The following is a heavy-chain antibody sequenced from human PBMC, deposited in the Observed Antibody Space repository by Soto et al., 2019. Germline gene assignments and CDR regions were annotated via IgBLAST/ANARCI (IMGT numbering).Heavy chain of an antibody. CDR2: IVPMFGSA. J-gene: IGHJ6*02. D-gene: IGHD3-16*01. CDR1: GGTFSYHA. CDR3: VRGDDFDYYYGMDV. V-gene: IGHV1-69*06. Sequence: QVQLVQSGAEVKKPGSSVKVSCKASGGTFSYHAISWVRQAPGQGLEWMGGIVPMFGSANYARKFEGRVTTIADKSTNTAYMELTSLTSEDTAVYYCVRGDDFDYYYGMDVWGQGTTVTVSS.